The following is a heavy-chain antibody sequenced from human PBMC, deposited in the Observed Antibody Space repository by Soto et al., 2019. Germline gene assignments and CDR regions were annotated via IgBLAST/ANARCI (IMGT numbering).Heavy chain of an antibody. D-gene: IGHD2-15*01. J-gene: IGHJ1*01. CDR3: ARGLRYCSGGSCYTPFGYHKYFQH. CDR1: GGSFSGYY. V-gene: IGHV4-34*01. CDR2: INHSGST. Sequence: PSETLSLTCAVYGGSFSGYYWSWIRQPPGKGLERIGEINHSGSTNYNPSLKSRVTISVDTSKNQFSLKLSSVTAADTAVYYCARGLRYCSGGSCYTPFGYHKYFQHWGQGTLVTVSS.